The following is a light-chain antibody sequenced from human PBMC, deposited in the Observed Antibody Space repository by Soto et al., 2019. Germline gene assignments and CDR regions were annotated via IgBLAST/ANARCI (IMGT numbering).Light chain of an antibody. J-gene: IGLJ2*01. Sequence: QSALPQPASVAGSPGQSITISCTGTNGDVGSYDLVSWYQRYPGEAPKLIIYEVNKRPSGISKRFSGSKSGNTASLTISGHQAEDEGEYDCCSYAGSNSLIFGGGTKLAVL. CDR1: NGDVGSYDL. CDR3: CSYAGSNSLI. CDR2: EVN. V-gene: IGLV2-23*02.